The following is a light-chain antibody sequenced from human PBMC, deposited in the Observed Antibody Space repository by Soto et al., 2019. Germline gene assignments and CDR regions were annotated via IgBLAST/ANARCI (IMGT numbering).Light chain of an antibody. J-gene: IGLJ3*02. CDR2: DTT. CDR3: LISYSGARPV. V-gene: IGLV7-46*01. Sequence: QAVLTQEPSLTVSPGGTVTLTCGSSTGDVTSGHYPYWFQQKPGQAPRTLIYDTTNKHSWTPARFSGSLLGGKAALTLSGAQSEDEAEYYCLISYSGARPVFGGGTKVTVL. CDR1: TGDVTSGHY.